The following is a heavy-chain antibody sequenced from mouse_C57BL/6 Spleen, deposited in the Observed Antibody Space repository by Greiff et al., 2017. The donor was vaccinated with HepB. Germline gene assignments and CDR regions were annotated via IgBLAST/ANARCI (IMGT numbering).Heavy chain of an antibody. D-gene: IGHD1-1*01. CDR3: ARSGDYYGSSYLDY. Sequence: VQLQESGPELVKPGASVKISCKASGYSFTSYYIHWVKQRPGQGLEWIGCIYPGSGNTKYKEKFKGKATLTADTSSSTAYMQLSSLTSEDSAVYYCARSGDYYGSSYLDYWGQGTTLTVSS. V-gene: IGHV1-66*01. J-gene: IGHJ2*01. CDR2: IYPGSGNT. CDR1: GYSFTSYY.